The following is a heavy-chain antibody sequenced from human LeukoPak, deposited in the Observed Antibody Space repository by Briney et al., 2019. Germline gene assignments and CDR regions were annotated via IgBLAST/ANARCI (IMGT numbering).Heavy chain of an antibody. CDR1: GFTVSINY. D-gene: IGHD2-21*02. CDR3: ARWVRGGDLNWFDH. J-gene: IGHJ5*02. Sequence: GGSLRLSCAASGFTVSINYMSWVRQAPGKGLEWVSVIYSGGSTYYADSVKGRFTISRDNSKNTLYLQMNSLRAEDTAVYYCARWVRGGDLNWFDHWGQGTLVTVSS. V-gene: IGHV3-66*02. CDR2: IYSGGST.